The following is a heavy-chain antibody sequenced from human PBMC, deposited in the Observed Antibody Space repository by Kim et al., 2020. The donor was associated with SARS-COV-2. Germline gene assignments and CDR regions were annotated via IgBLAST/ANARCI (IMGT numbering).Heavy chain of an antibody. CDR1: GGSISSYY. D-gene: IGHD3-22*01. CDR2: IYYSGST. CDR3: ARQGYSSGFPTRLYYFDY. Sequence: SETLSLTCTVSGGSISSYYWSWIRQPPGKGLEWIGYIYYSGSTNYNPSLKSRVTISVDTSKNQFSLKLSSVTAADTAVYYCARQGYSSGFPTRLYYFDYWGQGTLVTVSS. V-gene: IGHV4-59*08. J-gene: IGHJ4*02.